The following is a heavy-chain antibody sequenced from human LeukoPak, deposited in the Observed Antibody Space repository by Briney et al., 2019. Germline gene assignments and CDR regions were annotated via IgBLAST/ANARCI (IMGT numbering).Heavy chain of an antibody. J-gene: IGHJ4*02. CDR3: AREEGTYGGFDY. V-gene: IGHV3-7*01. D-gene: IGHD4-17*01. Sequence: GGSLRLSCAASGFTFSSYAMSWVRQAPGKGLEWVANIKQDGSEKYYVDSVKGRFTISRDNAKNSLYLQMNSLRAEDTAVYYCAREEGTYGGFDYWGQGTLVTVSS. CDR2: IKQDGSEK. CDR1: GFTFSSYA.